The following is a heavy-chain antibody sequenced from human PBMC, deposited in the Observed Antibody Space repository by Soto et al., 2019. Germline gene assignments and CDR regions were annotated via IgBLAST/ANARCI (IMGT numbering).Heavy chain of an antibody. J-gene: IGHJ6*02. Sequence: GGSLRLSCAASGFTVSTNYMSWVRQAPGKGLEWLSVIYSGGSTFYADSVRGRFTISRDNSKNTLYLQMNSLRAEDTAVYYCAREAYCSAGSCYEGAYYYYGMDVWGQGTTVTVSS. CDR1: GFTVSTNY. D-gene: IGHD2-15*01. CDR3: AREAYCSAGSCYEGAYYYYGMDV. V-gene: IGHV3-53*01. CDR2: IYSGGST.